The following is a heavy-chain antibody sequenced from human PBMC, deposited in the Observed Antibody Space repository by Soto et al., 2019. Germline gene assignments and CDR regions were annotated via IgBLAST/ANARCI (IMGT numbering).Heavy chain of an antibody. Sequence: AGGSLRLSCAASGFTFSSYAMSWVRQAPGKGLEWVSAISGSGGSTYYADSVKGRFTISRDNSKNTLYLQMNSLRAEDTAVYYCAKDPGYYYYGMDVWGQGTTVTVSS. CDR1: GFTFSSYA. V-gene: IGHV3-23*01. CDR3: AKDPGYYYYGMDV. J-gene: IGHJ6*02. CDR2: ISGSGGST.